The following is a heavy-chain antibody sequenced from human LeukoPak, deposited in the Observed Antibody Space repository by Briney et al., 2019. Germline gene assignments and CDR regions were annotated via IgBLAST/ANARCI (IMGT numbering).Heavy chain of an antibody. Sequence: ASVKVSCKASGYTFTSYDINWVRQATGQGLEWMGWMNPNSGNTGYAQKFQGRVTITRNTSISTAYMELSSLRSEDTAVYYCARASYWKNYYYYYMDVWGKGTTVTVSS. CDR1: GYTFTSYD. CDR3: ARASYWKNYYYYYMDV. CDR2: MNPNSGNT. V-gene: IGHV1-8*03. D-gene: IGHD1-1*01. J-gene: IGHJ6*03.